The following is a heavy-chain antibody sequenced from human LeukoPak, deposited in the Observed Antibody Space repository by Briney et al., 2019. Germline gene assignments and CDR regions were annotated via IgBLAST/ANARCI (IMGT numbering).Heavy chain of an antibody. D-gene: IGHD3-22*01. V-gene: IGHV1-69*05. CDR3: ARRYYDSSGYYYFDY. CDR1: GGTFSSYA. J-gene: IGHJ4*02. CDR2: IIPIFGTA. Sequence: SVKVSCKASGGTFSSYAISWVRQAPGQGLEWMGGIIPIFGTANYAQKFQGRVTITTDESASTAYMELSSLRSEDTAVYYCARRYYDSSGYYYFDYWGQGTLVTVSS.